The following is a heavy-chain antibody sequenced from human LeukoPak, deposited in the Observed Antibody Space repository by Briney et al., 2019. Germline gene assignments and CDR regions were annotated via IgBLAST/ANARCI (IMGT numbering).Heavy chain of an antibody. D-gene: IGHD5-12*01. CDR1: GFTFSSYS. CDR2: ISSSSSTI. V-gene: IGHV3-48*01. CDR3: AKDRHSGYDYVIWGLVFDY. Sequence: PGGSLRLSCAASGFTFSSYSMNWVRQAPGKGLEWVSYISSSSSTIYYADSVKGRFTISRDNAKNSLYLQMNSLRAEDTAVYYCAKDRHSGYDYVIWGLVFDYWGQGTLVTVSS. J-gene: IGHJ4*02.